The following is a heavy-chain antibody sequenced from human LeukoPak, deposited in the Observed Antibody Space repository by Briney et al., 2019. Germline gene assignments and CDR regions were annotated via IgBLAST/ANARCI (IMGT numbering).Heavy chain of an antibody. CDR2: INQDGRTK. CDR1: GFTFSRHG. V-gene: IGHV3-7*01. Sequence: PGGSLRLSCAASGFTFSRHGMHWVRQAPGKGLEWVANINQDGRTKYYVDSVKGRFTISRDNAINSVFLQMNSLRAEDTAVYYCARENWANDYWGQGTLVTVSS. CDR3: ARENWANDY. D-gene: IGHD7-27*01. J-gene: IGHJ4*02.